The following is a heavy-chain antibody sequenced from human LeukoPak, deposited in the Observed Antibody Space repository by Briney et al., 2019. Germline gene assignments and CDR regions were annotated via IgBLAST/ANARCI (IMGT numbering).Heavy chain of an antibody. J-gene: IGHJ4*02. CDR1: GGSFSGYY. V-gene: IGHV4-34*01. D-gene: IGHD3-10*01. CDR2: IYYSGST. CDR3: ATKQGVRGVAMFFDY. Sequence: PSETLSLTCAVYGGSFSGYYWSWIRQPPGKGLEWIGSIYYSGSTYYNPSLKSRVTISVDTSKNQFSLKLSSVTAADTAVYYCATKQGVRGVAMFFDYWGQGTLVTVSS.